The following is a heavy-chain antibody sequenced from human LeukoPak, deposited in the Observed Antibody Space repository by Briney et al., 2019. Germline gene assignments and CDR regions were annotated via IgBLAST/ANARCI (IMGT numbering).Heavy chain of an antibody. D-gene: IGHD6-13*01. CDR3: AKVETAAAATLRGFDY. Sequence: GGSLRLSCAASGFTVSSNYMSWVRQAPEKGLEWVSVIYSGGSTYYADSVKGRFTISRHNSKNTLYLQMSSLRAEDTAVYYCAKVETAAAATLRGFDYWGQGTLVTVSS. CDR2: IYSGGST. J-gene: IGHJ4*02. CDR1: GFTVSSNY. V-gene: IGHV3-53*01.